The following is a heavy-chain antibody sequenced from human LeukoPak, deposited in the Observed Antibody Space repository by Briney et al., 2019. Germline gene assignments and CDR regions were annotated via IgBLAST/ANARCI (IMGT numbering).Heavy chain of an antibody. CDR3: ARGRAFDY. CDR2: IKHDGSEK. J-gene: IGHJ4*02. V-gene: IGHV3-7*03. Sequence: PGGSLRLSCAASRCTFTTFWLNWIRQAPGKGLEWVANIKHDGSEKYYVDSVKGRFTISRDNAKNSLYLQMNSLRAEDTAVYYCARGRAFDYWGQGTLVTVSS. CDR1: RCTFTTFW.